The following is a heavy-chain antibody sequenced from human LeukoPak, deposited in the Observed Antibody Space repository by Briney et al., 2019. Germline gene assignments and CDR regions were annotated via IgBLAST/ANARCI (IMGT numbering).Heavy chain of an antibody. D-gene: IGHD3-3*01. CDR2: ISGSGGDT. V-gene: IGHV3-23*01. J-gene: IGHJ6*04. Sequence: PGGSLRLSCAASGFTFSSYAMSCARQAPGKGLEWVSAISGSGGDTYYADSVKGRFSISRDNSKNTLNLQMNSLRAEDTAVYYCAKSRADFWSSSDVWGKGTTVTVSS. CDR3: AKSRADFWSSSDV. CDR1: GFTFSSYA.